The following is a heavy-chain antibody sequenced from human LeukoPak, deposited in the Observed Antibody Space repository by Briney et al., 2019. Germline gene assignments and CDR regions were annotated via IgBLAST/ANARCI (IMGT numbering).Heavy chain of an antibody. J-gene: IGHJ5*02. CDR1: GFTSRSFG. D-gene: IGHD2-2*02. CDR2: IRFEGGNK. CDR3: AKDSFSRCSSTSCYTFNWFDP. V-gene: IGHV3-30*02. Sequence: GGSLGPSCQGPGFTSRSFGLPWFGKAPAKGLAWGEFIRFEGGNKYYADSVKGRFTISRDNSKNTLYLQMNSLRAEDTAVYYCAKDSFSRCSSTSCYTFNWFDPWGQGTLVTVSS.